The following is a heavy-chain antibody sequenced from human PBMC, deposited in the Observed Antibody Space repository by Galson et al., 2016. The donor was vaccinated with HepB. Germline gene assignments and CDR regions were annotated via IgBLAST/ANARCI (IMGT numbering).Heavy chain of an antibody. Sequence: SETLSLTCTVSGGPITSNHHYWGWVRQPPGKGLEWIGSAFHNGITYYNPSLRSRVTVSVDASRNQFSLKVTSVTAADTAIYYCARAVLVVVPTSTEWFDPWGQGTLVIVSS. CDR3: ARAVLVVVPTSTEWFDP. CDR1: GGPITSNHHY. CDR2: AFHNGIT. J-gene: IGHJ5*02. D-gene: IGHD2-21*01. V-gene: IGHV4-39*02.